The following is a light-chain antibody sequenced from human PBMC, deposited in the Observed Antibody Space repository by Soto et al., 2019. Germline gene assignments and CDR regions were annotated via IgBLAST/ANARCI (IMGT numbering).Light chain of an antibody. CDR2: GSS. CDR1: QSITSSY. V-gene: IGKV3-20*01. CDR3: QQYGSSPIT. J-gene: IGKJ5*01. Sequence: EIVLTQSPGTLSLSPGERATLSCRASQSITSSYLAWYQQKPGQAPRLLIYGSSSRATGIPDRFSGSGSGTDFTLTISRLEPEDFAVYYWQQYGSSPITFGQGTRLEIK.